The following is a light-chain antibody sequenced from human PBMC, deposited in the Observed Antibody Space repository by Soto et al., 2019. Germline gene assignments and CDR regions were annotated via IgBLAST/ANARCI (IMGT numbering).Light chain of an antibody. CDR2: GSS. CDR1: QSITSSY. V-gene: IGKV3-20*01. CDR3: QQYGSSPIT. J-gene: IGKJ5*01. Sequence: EIVLTQSPGTLSLSPGERATLSCRASQSITSSYLAWYQQKPGQAPRLLIYGSSSRATGIPDRFSGSGSGTDFTLTISRLEPEDFAVYYWQQYGSSPITFGQGTRLEIK.